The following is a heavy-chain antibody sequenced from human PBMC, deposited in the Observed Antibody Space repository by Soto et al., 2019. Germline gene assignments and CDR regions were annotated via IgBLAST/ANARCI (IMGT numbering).Heavy chain of an antibody. D-gene: IGHD1-20*01. Sequence: QVQLQESGPGLVKPSETLSLTCTVSGGSISSYYWSWIRQPPGKGLEWIGYIYYSGSTNYNPSLKSRVTITVDTSKNQFSQKLSSVTAADTAVYYWARTYDWSFDYWGQGTLVTVSS. CDR3: ARTYDWSFDY. CDR1: GGSISSYY. CDR2: IYYSGST. J-gene: IGHJ4*02. V-gene: IGHV4-59*08.